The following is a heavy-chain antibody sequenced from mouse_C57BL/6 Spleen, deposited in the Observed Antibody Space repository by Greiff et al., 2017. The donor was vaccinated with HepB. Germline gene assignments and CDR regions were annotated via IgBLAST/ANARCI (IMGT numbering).Heavy chain of an antibody. CDR2: INPNYGTT. J-gene: IGHJ1*03. CDR3: ARGGTTVVNWYFDV. V-gene: IGHV1-39*01. CDR1: GYSFTDYN. Sequence: EVQLVESGPELVKPGASVKISCKASGYSFTDYNMNWVKQSNGKSLEWIGVINPNYGTTSYNQKFKGKATLTVDQSSSTAYMQLTSLTSEDSAVYYCARGGTTVVNWYFDVWGTGTTVTVSS. D-gene: IGHD1-1*01.